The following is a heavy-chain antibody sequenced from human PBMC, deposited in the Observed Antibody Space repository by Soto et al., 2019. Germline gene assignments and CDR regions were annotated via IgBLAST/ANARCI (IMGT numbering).Heavy chain of an antibody. CDR2: IYYSGST. Sequence: PSETLSLTCTVSGGSISSYYWGWIRQPPGKGLEWIGYIYYSGSTNYNPSLKSRVTISVDTSKNQFSLKLSSVTAADTAVYYCARHRAGPFWFDPWGQGTLVTVSS. D-gene: IGHD6-19*01. CDR1: GGSISSYY. J-gene: IGHJ5*02. V-gene: IGHV4-59*08. CDR3: ARHRAGPFWFDP.